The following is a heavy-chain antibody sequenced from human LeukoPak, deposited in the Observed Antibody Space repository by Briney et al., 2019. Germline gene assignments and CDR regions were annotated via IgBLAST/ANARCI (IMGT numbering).Heavy chain of an antibody. CDR1: GFTFSSYA. D-gene: IGHD2-15*01. CDR3: AKALVVVVAAGAPNFAY. CDR2: ISGSGGST. V-gene: IGHV3-23*01. J-gene: IGHJ4*02. Sequence: GGSLRPSCAASGFTFSSYAMSWVRQAPGKGLEWVSAISGSGGSTYYADSVKGRFTISRDNSKNTLYLQMNSLRAEDTAVYYCAKALVVVVAAGAPNFAYWGQGTLVTVSS.